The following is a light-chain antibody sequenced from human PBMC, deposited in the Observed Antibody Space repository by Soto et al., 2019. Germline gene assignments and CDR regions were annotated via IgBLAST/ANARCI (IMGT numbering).Light chain of an antibody. V-gene: IGKV1-9*01. J-gene: IGKJ5*01. CDR3: QQLMSYPIT. CDR1: QHVGSS. CDR2: AAS. Sequence: DIQLTHSPSFLSASVGDRVTITCRASQHVGSSLAWYQQKPGKAPKVLIHAASTLQSGVPSRFSGSGSGTEFHLTINRPQAEGFATYYCQQLMSYPITFGQGTQLEIQ.